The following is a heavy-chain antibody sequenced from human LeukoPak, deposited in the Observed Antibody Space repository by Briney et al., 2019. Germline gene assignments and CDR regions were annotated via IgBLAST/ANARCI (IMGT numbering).Heavy chain of an antibody. V-gene: IGHV3-48*04. CDR2: ISSSSSTI. D-gene: IGHD2-15*01. J-gene: IGHJ4*02. CDR1: GFTFSSYS. Sequence: PGRSLRLSCAASGFTFSSYSMNWVRQAPGKGLEWVSYISSSSSTIYYADSVKGRFTISRDNAKNSLYLQMNSLRAEDTAVYYCARDQEGGWFDYWGQGTLVTVSS. CDR3: ARDQEGGWFDY.